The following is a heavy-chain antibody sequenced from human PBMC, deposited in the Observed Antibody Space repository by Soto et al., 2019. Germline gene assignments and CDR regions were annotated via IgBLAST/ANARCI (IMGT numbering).Heavy chain of an antibody. J-gene: IGHJ4*02. CDR2: IYWDDDK. D-gene: IGHD3-10*01. Sequence: QITLKASGPTLVKPTQTLTLTCACSGFSLSTRGVGVGWIRQPPGKALEWLALIYWDDDKRYSPSLESRLTITKDTSKTQVVLTMTDVDPVDTATYYCAHRRFGLEGYMRYFDYWGQGTLVTVSS. CDR1: GFSLSTRGVG. CDR3: AHRRFGLEGYMRYFDY. V-gene: IGHV2-5*02.